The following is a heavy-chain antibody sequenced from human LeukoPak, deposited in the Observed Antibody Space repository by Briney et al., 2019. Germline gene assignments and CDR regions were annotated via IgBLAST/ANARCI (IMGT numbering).Heavy chain of an antibody. V-gene: IGHV3-74*01. Sequence: GGSLRLSCAASGFTFTSYWMHWVRHAPGKGLVRVSRINSDGTNTDYADSVKGRFTISRDNAKNTLYLQMNSLRAEDTAVYYCARVDDWNDDAFDIWGQGTMVTVSS. CDR3: ARVDDWNDDAFDI. CDR1: GFTFTSYW. J-gene: IGHJ3*02. CDR2: INSDGTNT. D-gene: IGHD1-1*01.